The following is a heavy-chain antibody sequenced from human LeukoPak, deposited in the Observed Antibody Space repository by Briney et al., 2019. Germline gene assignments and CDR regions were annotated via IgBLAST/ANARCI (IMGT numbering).Heavy chain of an antibody. CDR2: ISSSGSTV. V-gene: IGHV3-11*01. CDR3: ARVRYSGSYYEDY. D-gene: IGHD1-26*01. Sequence: PGGSLRLSCAASGFTFSDYYMSWIRQAPGKGLEWVSYISSSGSTVYYADSVKGRFTTSRDNGKNSLYLQMNSLRAEDTAVYYCARVRYSGSYYEDYWGQGTLVTVSS. J-gene: IGHJ4*02. CDR1: GFTFSDYY.